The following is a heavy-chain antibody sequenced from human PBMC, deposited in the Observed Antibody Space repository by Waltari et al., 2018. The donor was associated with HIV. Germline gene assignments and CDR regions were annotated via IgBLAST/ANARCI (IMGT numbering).Heavy chain of an antibody. CDR1: GYSLCRGYN. J-gene: IGHJ4*02. Sequence: QVQLQESGPGLVKPSETLSLICAVSGYSLCRGYNWGWIRQPPGEGLEWIGSTSYSEGTYYNPSLRSRVTISLDTSKNQFSLNLNSVTAADTAVYFCARRRAQGDFDYWGQGTLVTVSS. CDR2: TSYSEGT. V-gene: IGHV4-38-2*01. CDR3: ARRRAQGDFDY. D-gene: IGHD1-26*01.